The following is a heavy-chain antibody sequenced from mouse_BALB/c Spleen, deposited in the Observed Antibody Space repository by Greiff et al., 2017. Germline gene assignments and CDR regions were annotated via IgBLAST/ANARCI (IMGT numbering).Heavy chain of an antibody. CDR2: IYPGDGDT. V-gene: IGHV1-82*01. J-gene: IGHJ2*01. CDR3: ARSGRRDYFDY. D-gene: IGHD3-1*01. Sequence: VKLQESGPELVKPGASVKISCKASGYAFSSSWMNWVKQRPGQGLEWIGRIYPGDGDTNYNGNFKGKATLTADKSSSTAYMQLSSLTSVDSAVYFCARSGRRDYFDYWGQGTTLTVSS. CDR1: GYAFSSSW.